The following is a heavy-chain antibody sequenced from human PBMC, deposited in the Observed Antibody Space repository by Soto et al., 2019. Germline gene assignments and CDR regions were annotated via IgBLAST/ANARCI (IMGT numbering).Heavy chain of an antibody. CDR3: AKDTSSSPSYMDV. CDR2: ITGSTGTT. J-gene: IGHJ6*03. D-gene: IGHD2-2*01. Sequence: EVQVLESGGGSVQPGGSLRLSCAASGFTFSNFAMRWVRHAPGKGLEWVSEITGSTGTTYYADSVKGRFIISRDNSKNTVHLQMNSLRAEDTAVYYCAKDTSSSPSYMDVWGKGTTVTVSS. V-gene: IGHV3-23*01. CDR1: GFTFSNFA.